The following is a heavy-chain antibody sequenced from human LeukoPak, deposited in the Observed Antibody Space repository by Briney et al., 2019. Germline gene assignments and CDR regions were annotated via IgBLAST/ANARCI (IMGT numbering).Heavy chain of an antibody. J-gene: IGHJ4*02. CDR2: INHSGSA. V-gene: IGHV4-34*01. Sequence: PSETLSLTCAVSGGSFSGYYWTWIRQPPGKGLEWIGEINHSGSANYNPSLKSRVTISLDTSKNQFSLKLSSVTAADTAVYYCARDAPYSSGWAYFDYWGQGTLVTVSS. D-gene: IGHD6-19*01. CDR1: GGSFSGYY. CDR3: ARDAPYSSGWAYFDY.